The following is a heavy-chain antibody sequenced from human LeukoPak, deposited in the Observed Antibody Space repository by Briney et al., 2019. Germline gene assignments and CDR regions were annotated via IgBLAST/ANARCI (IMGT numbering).Heavy chain of an antibody. D-gene: IGHD5-18*01. CDR1: GGTFSSYA. V-gene: IGHV1-69*05. J-gene: IGHJ6*03. CDR2: IIPIFGTA. CDR3: ARGSSDTAMADYYYYYMDV. Sequence: GASVKVSCKASGGTFSSYAISWVRQAPGQGLEWMGGIIPIFGTANYAQKFQGRVTITTDESTSTAYMELSSLRSEDTAVYYCARGSSDTAMADYYYYYMDVWGKGTTVTVPS.